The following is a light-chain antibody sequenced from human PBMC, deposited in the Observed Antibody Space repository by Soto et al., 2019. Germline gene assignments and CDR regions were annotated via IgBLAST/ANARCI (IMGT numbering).Light chain of an antibody. CDR2: GAS. J-gene: IGKJ2*01. Sequence: DIQMTQSPSPLSASVGDRVTITCRASQTVVTYVNWYQHKPRQAPKLLIYGASTLQTGVPSRFSGAGSLRDFSLTISSLQPEDAATYFCQQSYSNPYTFGPGTLVEIK. CDR1: QTVVTY. CDR3: QQSYSNPYT. V-gene: IGKV1-39*01.